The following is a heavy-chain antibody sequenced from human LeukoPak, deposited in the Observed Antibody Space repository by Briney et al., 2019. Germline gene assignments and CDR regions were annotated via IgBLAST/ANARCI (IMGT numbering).Heavy chain of an antibody. D-gene: IGHD3-10*01. Sequence: PGGSLRLSCSASGFPFSSYTMNWVRQAPGKGLEWISYISSSSTIYYADSVKGRFTISRDNAQKSLYLQMSSLRDEDTAVYYCARGLLLWFGDLSQPFDSWGQGTLVTVSS. V-gene: IGHV3-48*02. CDR3: ARGLLLWFGDLSQPFDS. CDR2: ISSSSTI. CDR1: GFPFSSYT. J-gene: IGHJ4*02.